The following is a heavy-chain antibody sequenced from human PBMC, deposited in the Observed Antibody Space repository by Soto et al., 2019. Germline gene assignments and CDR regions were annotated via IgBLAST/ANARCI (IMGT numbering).Heavy chain of an antibody. V-gene: IGHV3-72*01. J-gene: IGHJ4*01. CDR3: ARASSGWPCDY. D-gene: IGHD6-19*01. CDR1: GFTCSDHY. Sequence: PVGSLRLSCAASGFTCSDHYMDWVRQAPGKGLEWVGRTRNKANSYTTEYAASVKGRFTISRDDSKNSLYLQMNSLRAEDTAVYYCARASSGWPCDYWGHGTRVTVSS. CDR2: TRNKANSYTT.